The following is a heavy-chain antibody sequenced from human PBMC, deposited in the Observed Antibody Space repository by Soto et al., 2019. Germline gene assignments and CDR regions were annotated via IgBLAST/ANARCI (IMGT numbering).Heavy chain of an antibody. CDR1: GFTFSSYG. CDR3: AKELGKDGFDY. CDR2: ISYDGSNK. V-gene: IGHV3-30*18. D-gene: IGHD3-16*01. J-gene: IGHJ4*02. Sequence: GGSLRLSCAASGFTFSSYGMHWVRQAPGTGLEWVAVISYDGSNKYYADSVKGRFTISRDNSKNTLYLQMNSLRAEDAAVYYCAKELGKDGFDYWGQGTLVTVSS.